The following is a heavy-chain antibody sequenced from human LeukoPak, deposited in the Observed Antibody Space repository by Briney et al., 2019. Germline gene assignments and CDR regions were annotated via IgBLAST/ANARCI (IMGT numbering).Heavy chain of an antibody. CDR2: ISYDGSNK. D-gene: IGHD2-2*01. CDR1: GFPFSSYG. V-gene: IGHV3-30*18. CDR3: AKEGNDQGYFDY. J-gene: IGHJ4*02. Sequence: GWSLRLSCAPSGFPFSSYGMHWVRQAPGKGLEWVAVISYDGSNKYYADSVKGRFTISRDNSKNTLYLQMNSLRAEDTAVYYCAKEGNDQGYFDYWGQGTLVTVSS.